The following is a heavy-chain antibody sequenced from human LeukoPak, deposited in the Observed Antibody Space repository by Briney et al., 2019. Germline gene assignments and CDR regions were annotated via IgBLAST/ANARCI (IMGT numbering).Heavy chain of an antibody. D-gene: IGHD3-10*01. J-gene: IGHJ6*03. Sequence: RPSETLSLTCAVYGGSFSGYYWSWIRQPPGKGLEWIGEINHSGSTNYNPSLKSRVTISVDTSKNQFSLKLSSVTAADTAVYYCARVEVVRGIYPDYYYYYVDVWGKGTTVTVSS. CDR3: ARVEVVRGIYPDYYYYYVDV. V-gene: IGHV4-34*01. CDR2: INHSGST. CDR1: GGSFSGYY.